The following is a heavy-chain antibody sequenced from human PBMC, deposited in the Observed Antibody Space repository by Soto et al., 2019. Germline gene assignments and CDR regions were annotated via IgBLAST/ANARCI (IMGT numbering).Heavy chain of an antibody. CDR2: IHYSGST. J-gene: IGHJ3*02. CDR3: AIYSSPEFDAFDI. CDR1: GGSVSSGSYY. Sequence: QVQLQESGPGLVKPSETLSLTCTVSGGSVSSGSYYWNWIRQPPGKGLEWIGFIHYSGSTNYNPSLKSRVTISGDTSTKPFSLKLHSVTAADTAVYYCAIYSSPEFDAFDIWGQGTMVTVSS. V-gene: IGHV4-61*01. D-gene: IGHD6-13*01.